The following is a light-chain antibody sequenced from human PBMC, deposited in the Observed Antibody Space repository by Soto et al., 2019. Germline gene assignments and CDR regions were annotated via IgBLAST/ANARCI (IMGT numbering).Light chain of an antibody. CDR1: QSVSSN. Sequence: EIVMTQSPATLSVSPGETATLSCRVSQSVSSNLAWYQQKPGQAPRLLIYVASTRATGIPARFTGSGSGTEFTLTISSLQSEDFAVYYCQQYINWPRTFGQGTKLEIK. CDR2: VAS. V-gene: IGKV3-15*01. CDR3: QQYINWPRT. J-gene: IGKJ2*01.